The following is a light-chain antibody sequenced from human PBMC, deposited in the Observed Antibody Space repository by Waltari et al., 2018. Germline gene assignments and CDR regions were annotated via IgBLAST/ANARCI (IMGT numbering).Light chain of an antibody. J-gene: IGLJ2*01. Sequence: QSVLTQPPSVSGAPGQRVTLSCTGSGSNIGAYDVHWYQHRPGKAPTLLIYGVNNRPSWVPDRCFGSKSGTSASLAITSLRAEDDGVYYCQSYDTSLSVVFGVGTKLTVL. CDR2: GVN. CDR3: QSYDTSLSVV. V-gene: IGLV1-40*01. CDR1: GSNIGAYD.